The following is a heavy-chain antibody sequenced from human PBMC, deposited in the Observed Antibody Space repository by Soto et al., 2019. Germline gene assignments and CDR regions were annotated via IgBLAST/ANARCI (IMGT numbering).Heavy chain of an antibody. V-gene: IGHV1-18*01. D-gene: IGHD2-15*01. Sequence: QVPLVQSGAEVKKPGASVKVSCKASGYTFTSFGIIWVRQAPGQGLEWMGWISTYNGNTNYAQKLQGRVTMTTDTSTSTAYMELRSLRSDDTAVYYCGREYCSGGSCYSPDYWGQGTLVTVSS. J-gene: IGHJ4*02. CDR1: GYTFTSFG. CDR2: ISTYNGNT. CDR3: GREYCSGGSCYSPDY.